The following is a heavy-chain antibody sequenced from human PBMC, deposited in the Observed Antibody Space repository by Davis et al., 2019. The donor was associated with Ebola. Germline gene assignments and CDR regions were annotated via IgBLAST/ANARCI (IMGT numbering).Heavy chain of an antibody. V-gene: IGHV4-39*02. J-gene: IGHJ6*02. CDR3: AREEGLWFGESYYYYYGMDV. CDR1: GGSISSSGYY. CDR2: IYYSGST. Sequence: SETLSLTCTVSGGSISSSGYYWGWIRQPPGKGLEWIGNIYYSGSTYYNPSLKSRVTISVDTSKNQFSLKLSSVTAADTAVYYCAREEGLWFGESYYYYYGMDVWGQGTTVTVSS. D-gene: IGHD3-10*01.